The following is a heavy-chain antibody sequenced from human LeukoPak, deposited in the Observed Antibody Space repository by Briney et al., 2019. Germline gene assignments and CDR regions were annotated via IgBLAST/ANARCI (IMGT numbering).Heavy chain of an antibody. CDR1: GFTFSDYW. CDR2: INTDGSST. CDR3: ARKPDYYGADY. D-gene: IGHD3-10*01. V-gene: IGHV3-74*01. J-gene: IGHJ4*02. Sequence: GGSLRLSCAASGFTFSDYWMHWVRQAPGKGLVWVSRINTDGSSTNYADSVKGRFTISRDNAKNTLYLQMNSLRAEDTAVYYCARKPDYYGADYWGQGTLVTVSS.